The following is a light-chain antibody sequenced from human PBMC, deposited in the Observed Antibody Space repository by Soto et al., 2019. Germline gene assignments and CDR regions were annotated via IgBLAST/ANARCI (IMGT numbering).Light chain of an antibody. CDR1: QSLVHSDGNTY. V-gene: IGKV2-24*01. CDR3: MQATHSPWA. CDR2: KIS. Sequence: DIVLTQAPFSSPVTLGQPASITCRSSQSLVHSDGNTYLSWLHQRPGQPPRLLIYKISQRFSGVPDRFSGSGAGTDFTLTIARVEADDVGVYYCMQATHSPWAFGRGTKVDIK. J-gene: IGKJ1*01.